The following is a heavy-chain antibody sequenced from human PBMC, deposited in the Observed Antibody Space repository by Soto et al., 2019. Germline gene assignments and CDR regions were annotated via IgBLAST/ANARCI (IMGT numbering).Heavy chain of an antibody. CDR1: GFTFSNYS. CDR2: ISSSTI. D-gene: IGHD6-19*01. Sequence: GGSLRRSCAASGFTFSNYSMNWVRQAPGKGLEWVSYISSSTIYYADSVKGRFTISRDNAKNSLYLQMNSLRAEDTAVYYCARETQWLNWFDPWGQGTLVTVSS. V-gene: IGHV3-48*01. J-gene: IGHJ5*02. CDR3: ARETQWLNWFDP.